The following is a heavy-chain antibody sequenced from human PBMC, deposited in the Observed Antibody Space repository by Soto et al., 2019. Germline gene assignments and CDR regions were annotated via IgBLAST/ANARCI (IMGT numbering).Heavy chain of an antibody. V-gene: IGHV3-21*01. D-gene: IGHD2-8*02. CDR2: ISSSSSYI. Sequence: PGGSLRLSCAASGFTFSGYSMNWVRQDPGKGLEWVSSISSSSSYIYYADSVKGRFTISRDNAKNSLYLQMNSLRAEDTAVYYCASSPGPNPKGHDYWGQGTLVTVSS. CDR3: ASSPGPNPKGHDY. CDR1: GFTFSGYS. J-gene: IGHJ4*02.